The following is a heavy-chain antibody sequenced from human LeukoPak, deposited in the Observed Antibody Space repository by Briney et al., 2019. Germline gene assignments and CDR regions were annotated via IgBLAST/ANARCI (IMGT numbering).Heavy chain of an antibody. J-gene: IGHJ4*02. CDR1: GFTFSSYA. V-gene: IGHV3-23*01. Sequence: QPGGSLRLSCAASGFTFSSYAMSWVRQAPRQGLEWVSAISGSGGSTYYADSVKGRFTISRDNSKNTLYLQMNSLRAEDTAVYYCAKPYDSSGYYLTDYWGQGTLVTVSS. D-gene: IGHD3-22*01. CDR2: ISGSGGST. CDR3: AKPYDSSGYYLTDY.